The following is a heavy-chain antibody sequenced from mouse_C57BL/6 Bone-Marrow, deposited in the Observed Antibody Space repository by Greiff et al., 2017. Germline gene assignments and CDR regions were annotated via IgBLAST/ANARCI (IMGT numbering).Heavy chain of an antibody. CDR1: GFNIKNTY. CDR3: ARIPITTRINYYAMDY. J-gene: IGHJ4*01. D-gene: IGHD1-1*01. CDR2: IDPANGNT. Sequence: VQLQQYVAELVRPGASVKLSCTASGFNIKNTYMHWVKQRPEQGLEWIGRIDPANGNTKYAPKFQGKATITADTSSNTAYLQLSSLTSEDTAIYYCARIPITTRINYYAMDYWGQGTSVTVSS. V-gene: IGHV14-3*01.